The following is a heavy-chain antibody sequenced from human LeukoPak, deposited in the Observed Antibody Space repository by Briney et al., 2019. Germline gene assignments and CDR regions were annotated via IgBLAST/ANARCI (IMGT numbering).Heavy chain of an antibody. CDR2: IWYDGSNK. J-gene: IGHJ6*02. V-gene: IGHV3-33*01. CDR1: GFTFSSYG. CDR3: ARSYGDYVRGHYYYYGMDV. Sequence: GGSLRLSCAASGFTFSSYGMHWVRQAPGKGLEWVAVIWYDGSNKYYADSVKGRFTISRDNSKNTLYLQMNSLRAEDTAVYYCARSYGDYVRGHYYYYGMDVWGQGTTVTVPS. D-gene: IGHD4-17*01.